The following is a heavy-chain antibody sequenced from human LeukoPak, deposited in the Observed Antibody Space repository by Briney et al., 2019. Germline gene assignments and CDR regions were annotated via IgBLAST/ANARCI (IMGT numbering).Heavy chain of an antibody. D-gene: IGHD6-13*01. V-gene: IGHV1-18*01. CDR2: ISAYNGNT. Sequence: ASVKVSCKASGYTFTSYGISWVRQAPGQGLEWMGWISAYNGNTNYAQKLQGRVTMTTDTSTSTAYMELRSLRSDDTAVYYCARDNSSWYPSYYYYYYMDVWGKGTTVTVSS. CDR1: GYTFTSYG. CDR3: ARDNSSWYPSYYYYYYMDV. J-gene: IGHJ6*03.